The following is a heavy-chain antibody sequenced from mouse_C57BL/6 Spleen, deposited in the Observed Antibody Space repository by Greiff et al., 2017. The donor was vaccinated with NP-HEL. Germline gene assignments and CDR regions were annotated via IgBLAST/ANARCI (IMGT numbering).Heavy chain of an antibody. CDR1: GFNFTDDY. Sequence: VQLKESGAELVRPGASVKLSCTASGFNFTDDYMHWVKQRPEQGLEWIGWIDPENGDTKYASKFQGKATITADTSSNTAYLQLSSLTSEDTAVDYCTSYYYGSSYFDYWGQGTTLTVSS. J-gene: IGHJ2*01. D-gene: IGHD1-1*01. CDR3: TSYYYGSSYFDY. V-gene: IGHV14-4*01. CDR2: IDPENGDT.